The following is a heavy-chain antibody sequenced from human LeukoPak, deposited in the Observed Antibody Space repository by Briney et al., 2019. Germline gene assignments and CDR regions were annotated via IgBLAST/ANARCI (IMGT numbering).Heavy chain of an antibody. CDR1: GDSVSRGTYY. CDR3: ATSSSGYFPFDY. D-gene: IGHD3-22*01. Sequence: SETLSLTCTVSGDSVSRGTYYWSWIRQPPGKGLEWIGYIYYSGTTNYNPSLKSRVTISVDTSKNQFSLKLSSVTAADTAVYYCATSSSGYFPFDYWGQGALVTVSS. CDR2: IYYSGTT. J-gene: IGHJ4*02. V-gene: IGHV4-61*01.